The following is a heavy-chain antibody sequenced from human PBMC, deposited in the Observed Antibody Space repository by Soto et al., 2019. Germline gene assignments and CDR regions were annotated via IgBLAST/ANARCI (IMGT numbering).Heavy chain of an antibody. CDR2: INAGNGNT. V-gene: IGHV1-3*01. D-gene: IGHD3-22*01. Sequence: GASVKVSCKASGYTFTSYAMHWVLQAPGQRLEWMGWINAGNGNTKYSQKFQGRVTITRDTSASTAYMELSSLRSEDTAVYYCAREKTYYDSSGAFDYWGQGTLVTVSS. J-gene: IGHJ4*02. CDR1: GYTFTSYA. CDR3: AREKTYYDSSGAFDY.